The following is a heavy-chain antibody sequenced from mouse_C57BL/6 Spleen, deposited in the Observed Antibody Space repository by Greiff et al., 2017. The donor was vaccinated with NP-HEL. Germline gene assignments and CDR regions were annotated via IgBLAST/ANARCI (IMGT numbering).Heavy chain of an antibody. CDR2: INPYNGGT. J-gene: IGHJ2*01. CDR1: GYTFTDYY. CDR3: ARCGTYDGYPFDY. Sequence: VQLKESGPVLVKPGASVKMSCKASGYTFTDYYMNWVKQSHGKSLEWIGVINPYNGGTSYNQKFKGKATLTVDKSSSTAYMELNSLTSEDSAVYYCARCGTYDGYPFDYWGQGTTLTVSS. V-gene: IGHV1-19*01. D-gene: IGHD2-3*01.